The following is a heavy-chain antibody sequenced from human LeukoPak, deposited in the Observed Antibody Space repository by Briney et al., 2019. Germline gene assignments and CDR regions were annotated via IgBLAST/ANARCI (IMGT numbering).Heavy chain of an antibody. D-gene: IGHD6-13*01. CDR3: VKGREAAAGRGFQH. V-gene: IGHV3-64D*06. J-gene: IGHJ1*01. CDR2: ISSNGGST. Sequence: GGSLRLSCSASGFTFSSYAMHWVRRAPGKGLEYVSAISSNGGSTYYADSVKGRFIISRDNSKNTLYLQMSSLRAEDTAVYYCVKGREAAAGRGFQHWGQGTLVTVSS. CDR1: GFTFSSYA.